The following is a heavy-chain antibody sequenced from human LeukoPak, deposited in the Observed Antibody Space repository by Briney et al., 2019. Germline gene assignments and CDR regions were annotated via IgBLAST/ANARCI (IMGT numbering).Heavy chain of an antibody. J-gene: IGHJ3*02. Sequence: PGGSLRLSCAASGFTFSSYSMNWVRHAPGKGLEWVSSIISSSSYIYYADSVKGRFTISRDNAKISVYLQMNSLRDEGTVVYYCARFPIVGASGALDIWVQGTMVTVSS. CDR3: ARFPIVGASGALDI. V-gene: IGHV3-21*01. D-gene: IGHD1-26*01. CDR1: GFTFSSYS. CDR2: IISSSSYI.